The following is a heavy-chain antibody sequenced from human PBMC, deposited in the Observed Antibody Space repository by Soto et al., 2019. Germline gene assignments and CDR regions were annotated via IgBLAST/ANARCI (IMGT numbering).Heavy chain of an antibody. V-gene: IGHV4-4*02. CDR3: AREGTGGYNYAY. D-gene: IGHD5-12*01. CDR2: SHHSGTT. CDR1: SGSISSDKW. J-gene: IGHJ4*02. Sequence: QVQLQESGPGLVKPSGTLSLTCAVSSGSISSDKWWTWVRQPPGKGREWIGESHHSGTTNYNPSLESRVTMSVDKSKSQFSLNLYSVTAADTAVYYCAREGTGGYNYAYWGQGTLVTVSS.